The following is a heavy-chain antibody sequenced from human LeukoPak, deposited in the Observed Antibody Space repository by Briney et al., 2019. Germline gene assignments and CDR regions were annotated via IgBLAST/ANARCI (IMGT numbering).Heavy chain of an antibody. J-gene: IGHJ6*02. CDR2: ISSNGGST. CDR1: GFTFSSYA. CDR3: ARVPPLWFGELLVDYYYYGMDV. D-gene: IGHD3-10*01. V-gene: IGHV3-64D*06. Sequence: GGSLRLSCSASGFTFSSYAMHWVRQAPGKGLEYVSAISSNGGSTYYADSVKGRFTISRDNSKNTLYLQMSSLRAEDTAVYYCARVPPLWFGELLVDYYYYGMDVWGQGTTVTVSS.